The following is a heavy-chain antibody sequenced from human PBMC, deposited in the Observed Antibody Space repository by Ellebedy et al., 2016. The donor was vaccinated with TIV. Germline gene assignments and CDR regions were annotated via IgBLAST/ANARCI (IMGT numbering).Heavy chain of an antibody. Sequence: GGSLRLSCAASGFTFSDYYMSWIRQAPGKGPEWVSYISSSGSTIYYADSVKGRFTISRDNAKNSLYLQMNSLRAEDTAVYYCARDKNYGDYNWFDPWGQGTLVTVSS. CDR2: ISSSGSTI. CDR3: ARDKNYGDYNWFDP. D-gene: IGHD4-17*01. CDR1: GFTFSDYY. J-gene: IGHJ5*02. V-gene: IGHV3-11*01.